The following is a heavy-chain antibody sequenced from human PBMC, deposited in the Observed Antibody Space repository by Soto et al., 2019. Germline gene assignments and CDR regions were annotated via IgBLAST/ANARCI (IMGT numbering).Heavy chain of an antibody. CDR3: AKAPSITIFGVAPDY. Sequence: GGSLRLSCATSGFTISSYPMSRLRQAPGKGLEWVSAISGSGGSTYYADSVKGRFTISRDNSKNTLYLQMNSLRAEDTAVYYCAKAPSITIFGVAPDYWGQGTLVNGSS. J-gene: IGHJ4*02. D-gene: IGHD3-3*01. CDR1: GFTISSYP. V-gene: IGHV3-23*01. CDR2: ISGSGGST.